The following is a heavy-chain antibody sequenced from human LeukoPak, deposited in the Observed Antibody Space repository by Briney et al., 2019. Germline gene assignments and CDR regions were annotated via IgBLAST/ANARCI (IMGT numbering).Heavy chain of an antibody. CDR2: IRYDGSNK. Sequence: PGGSLRLSCAASGFTFSSYGMHWVRQAPGKGLERVAFIRYDGSNKYYADSVKGRFTISRDNSKNTLYLQMNSLRAEDTAVYYCAKRDFDYGDYYYYYYMDVWGKGTTVTVSS. D-gene: IGHD4-17*01. J-gene: IGHJ6*03. CDR1: GFTFSSYG. V-gene: IGHV3-30*02. CDR3: AKRDFDYGDYYYYYYMDV.